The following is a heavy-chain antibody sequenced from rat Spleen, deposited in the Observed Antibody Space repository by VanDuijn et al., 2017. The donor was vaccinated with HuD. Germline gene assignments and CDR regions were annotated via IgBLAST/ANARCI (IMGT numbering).Heavy chain of an antibody. CDR1: GFTFSRSA. D-gene: IGHD1-2*01. CDR3: TREGSSWGDA. Sequence: EVQMVESGGGLVQPGRSLKLSCAASGFTFSRSAMAWVRQAPTKGLEWVASISYDGGNTYYRDSVKGRFTISRDNAKSTLYLQMNSLRSEDTATYYCTREGSSWGDAWGQGASVTVSS. J-gene: IGHJ4*01. CDR2: ISYDGGNT. V-gene: IGHV5-29*01.